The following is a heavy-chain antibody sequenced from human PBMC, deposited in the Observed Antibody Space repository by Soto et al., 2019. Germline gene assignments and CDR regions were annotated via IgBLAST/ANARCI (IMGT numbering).Heavy chain of an antibody. D-gene: IGHD3-10*01. CDR1: GGSVSSGSYY. Sequence: SETLSLTCPVCGGSVSSGSYYWSWIRQPPGKGLEWIGYIYYSGSTNYNPSLKSRVTISVDTSKNQFSLKLSSVTAADTAVYYCARARATQVRSTGPLSYFDYWGQGTLVTVSS. CDR3: ARARATQVRSTGPLSYFDY. V-gene: IGHV4-61*01. J-gene: IGHJ4*02. CDR2: IYYSGST.